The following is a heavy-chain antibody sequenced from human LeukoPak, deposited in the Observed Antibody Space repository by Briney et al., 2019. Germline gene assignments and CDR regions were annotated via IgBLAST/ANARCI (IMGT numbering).Heavy chain of an antibody. CDR1: GYTFTDYY. Sequence: GATVKISCKASGYTFTDYYMHWVQQAPGKGLEWMGRVDPEDGETIYAEKFQGRVTITADTSTDTAYMELSSLRSEDTAVYYCATDLSTAFDYWGQGTLVTVSS. D-gene: IGHD2/OR15-2a*01. J-gene: IGHJ4*02. CDR3: ATDLSTAFDY. CDR2: VDPEDGET. V-gene: IGHV1-69-2*01.